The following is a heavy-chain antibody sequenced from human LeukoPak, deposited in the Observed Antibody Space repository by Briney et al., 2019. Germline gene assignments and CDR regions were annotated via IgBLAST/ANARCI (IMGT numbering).Heavy chain of an antibody. D-gene: IGHD2-15*01. V-gene: IGHV1-69*13. Sequence: SVKVSCKASGYTFTSYGISWVRQAPGQGLEWMGGIIPIFGTANYAQKFQGRVTITADESTSTAYMELSSLRSEDTAVYYCARDSLGYCSGGSCYSGFDPWGQGTLVTVSS. CDR2: IIPIFGTA. CDR1: GYTFTSYG. J-gene: IGHJ5*02. CDR3: ARDSLGYCSGGSCYSGFDP.